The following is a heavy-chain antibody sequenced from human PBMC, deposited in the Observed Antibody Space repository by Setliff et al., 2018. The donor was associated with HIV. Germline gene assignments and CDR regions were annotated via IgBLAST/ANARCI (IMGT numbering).Heavy chain of an antibody. CDR3: ARTFTQGNWFDP. CDR1: GFSLSTSGMC. CDR2: IDWDDDK. Sequence: SGPTLVNPTQTLTLTCTFSGFSLSTSGMCVSWIRQPPGKALEWLARIDWDDDKYYSTSLKTRLTISKDTSKNQVVRTMTNMDPVDPATYYCARTFTQGNWFDPWGQGTLVTVSS. J-gene: IGHJ5*02. V-gene: IGHV2-70*11.